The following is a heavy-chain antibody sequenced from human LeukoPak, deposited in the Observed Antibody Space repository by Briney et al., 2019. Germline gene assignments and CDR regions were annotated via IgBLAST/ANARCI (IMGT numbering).Heavy chain of an antibody. CDR3: AKARRFGYSYGPREYFYYMDV. Sequence: PGGSLRLSCAASGFTFSSYSMNWVRQAPGKGLEWVSTVSGSGGSTYYADSVKGRFTISRDNSKNTLYLQMNTLRAEDTAVYYCAKARRFGYSYGPREYFYYMDVWGKGTTVTISS. J-gene: IGHJ6*03. CDR2: VSGSGGST. D-gene: IGHD5-18*01. V-gene: IGHV3-23*01. CDR1: GFTFSSYS.